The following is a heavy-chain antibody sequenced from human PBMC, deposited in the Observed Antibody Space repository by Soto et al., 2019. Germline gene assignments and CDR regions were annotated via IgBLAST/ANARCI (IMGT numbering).Heavy chain of an antibody. CDR2: ISAYNGNT. CDR1: GYTFTSYG. J-gene: IGHJ5*02. CDR3: ARVGDCSGGSCYSSVFDP. Sequence: GASVKVSCKASGYTFTSYGISWVRQAPGQGLEWMGWISAYNGNTNYAQKLQGRVTMTTDTSTSTAYMELRSLRSDDTAVYYFARVGDCSGGSCYSSVFDPWGQGTLVTVSS. D-gene: IGHD2-15*01. V-gene: IGHV1-18*01.